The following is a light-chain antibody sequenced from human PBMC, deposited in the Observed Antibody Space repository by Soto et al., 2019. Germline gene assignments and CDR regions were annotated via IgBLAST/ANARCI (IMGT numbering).Light chain of an antibody. J-gene: IGKJ5*01. CDR3: QQAEHPPIT. CDR1: HDIIHY. Sequence: DIQMSQPPSSVSASVGDTVTITCQASHDIIHYLNWYQQKPGKALKLLIYDASNLHPGVPARFRGSGSGTEFSFNITSLQAEDVATYYCQQAEHPPITFGHGTRLEIK. V-gene: IGKV1-33*01. CDR2: DAS.